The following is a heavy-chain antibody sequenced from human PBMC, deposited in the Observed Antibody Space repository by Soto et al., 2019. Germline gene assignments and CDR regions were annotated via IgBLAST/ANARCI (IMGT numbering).Heavy chain of an antibody. CDR2: IYSGGST. D-gene: IGHD3-22*01. CDR3: AGTEEGYYYDTYYGMDV. V-gene: IGHV3-53*01. Sequence: GGSLRLSCAASGFTVSSNYMSWVRQAPGKGLEWVSVIYSGGSTYYADSVKGRFTISRDNSKNTLYLQMNSLRAEDTAVYYCAGTEEGYYYDTYYGMDVWGQGTTVTVSS. CDR1: GFTVSSNY. J-gene: IGHJ6*02.